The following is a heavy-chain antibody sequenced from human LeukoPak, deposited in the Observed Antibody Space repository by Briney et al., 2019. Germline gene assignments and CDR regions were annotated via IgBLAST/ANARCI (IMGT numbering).Heavy chain of an antibody. CDR3: AREGIGYSYGSDGGGVDY. D-gene: IGHD5-18*01. CDR1: GGTFSSYA. J-gene: IGHJ4*02. CDR2: IIPIFGTA. V-gene: IGHV1-69*13. Sequence: SVKVSCKASGGTFSSYAISWVRQAPGQGLEWMGGIIPIFGTANYAQKFQGRVTITADGSTSTAYMELSSLRSEDTAVYYCAREGIGYSYGSDGGGVDYWGQGTLVTVSS.